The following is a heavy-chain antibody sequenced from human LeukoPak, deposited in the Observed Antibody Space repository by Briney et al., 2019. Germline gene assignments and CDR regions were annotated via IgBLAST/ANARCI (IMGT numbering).Heavy chain of an antibody. V-gene: IGHV3-30*03. Sequence: GRSLRLSCAASGFTFSSYGMHWVRQAPGKGLEWVAVISYDGSNKYYADSVKGRFTISRDNSKNTLYLQMNSLRAEDTAVYYCAREGQWELPYFDYWGQGTLVTVSS. CDR2: ISYDGSNK. CDR3: AREGQWELPYFDY. J-gene: IGHJ4*02. D-gene: IGHD1-26*01. CDR1: GFTFSSYG.